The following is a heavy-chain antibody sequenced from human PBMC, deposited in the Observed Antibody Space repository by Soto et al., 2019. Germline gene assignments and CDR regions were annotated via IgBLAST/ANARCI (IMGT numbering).Heavy chain of an antibody. CDR2: IRSKTNSYAT. CDR3: TRDPRNYYDSIGSANWFDP. Sequence: EVQLVESGGGLVQPGGSLKLSCAASGFTFSGSAMHWVRQASGKGLEWVGRIRSKTNSYATAYAASLKGRFTISRDDSNDTAYLQMNSLKTEDTAVYYCTRDPRNYYDSIGSANWFDPWGQGTLVTVSS. V-gene: IGHV3-73*02. D-gene: IGHD3-22*01. J-gene: IGHJ5*02. CDR1: GFTFSGSA.